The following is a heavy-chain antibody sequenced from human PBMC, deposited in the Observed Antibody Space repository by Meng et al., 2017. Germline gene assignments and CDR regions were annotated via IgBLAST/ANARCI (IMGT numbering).Heavy chain of an antibody. D-gene: IGHD6-19*01. Sequence: LEAGGGLVEPGVCLRFSSEGSGFSFRSYGMGGVRHVPGKGLEWVSAMSGSGGSTYYADSVKGRFTISRDNSKNTLYLQMNSLRAEDTAVYYCAKAPIPQSSGWTFDYWGQGTLVTVSS. J-gene: IGHJ4*02. V-gene: IGHV3-23*01. CDR1: GFSFRSYG. CDR3: AKAPIPQSSGWTFDY. CDR2: MSGSGGST.